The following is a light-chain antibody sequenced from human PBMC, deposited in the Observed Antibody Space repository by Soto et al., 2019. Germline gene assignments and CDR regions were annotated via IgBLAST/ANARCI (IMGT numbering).Light chain of an antibody. Sequence: DIQMTQSPSAVSATVGDRVTITCRASQSISSYLNWYQQKPGKAPKLLIYKASSLESGVPSRFSGSGSGTEFTLTISSLQPDDFTTYYCQQYNSYSRTFGQGGKADIK. J-gene: IGKJ1*01. CDR2: KAS. CDR3: QQYNSYSRT. CDR1: QSISSY. V-gene: IGKV1-5*03.